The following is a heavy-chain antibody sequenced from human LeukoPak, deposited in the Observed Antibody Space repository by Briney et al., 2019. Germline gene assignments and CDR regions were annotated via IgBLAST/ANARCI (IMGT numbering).Heavy chain of an antibody. J-gene: IGHJ4*02. V-gene: IGHV3-21*01. D-gene: IGHD6-19*01. Sequence: GGSLRLSCAASGFTFSSYSMNWVRQAPGKGLEWVSSIGSSSSYIYYADSVKGRFTISRDNSKNTLYLQMNSLRAEDTAVYYCASGAVDGDNDYWGQGTLVTVSS. CDR1: GFTFSSYS. CDR2: IGSSSSYI. CDR3: ASGAVDGDNDY.